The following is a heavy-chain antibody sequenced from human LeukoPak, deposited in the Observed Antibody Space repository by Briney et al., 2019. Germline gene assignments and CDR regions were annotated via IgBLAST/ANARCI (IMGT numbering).Heavy chain of an antibody. CDR2: INTGGSTT. D-gene: IGHD5-24*01. Sequence: GGSLRLTCAASGFTFSSYWMHWVRQAPGKGLVWVSRINTGGSTTDYADSVKGRFTISRDNAKNTLYLQMNSLRAEDTAVYYCSRDLRGRDDYWGQGILVIVSS. V-gene: IGHV3-74*01. CDR1: GFTFSSYW. J-gene: IGHJ4*02. CDR3: SRDLRGRDDY.